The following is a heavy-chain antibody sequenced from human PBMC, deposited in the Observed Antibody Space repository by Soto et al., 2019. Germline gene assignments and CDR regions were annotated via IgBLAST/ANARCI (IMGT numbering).Heavy chain of an antibody. CDR3: TTDDPINRH. J-gene: IGHJ4*02. CDR2: IKSKTDGGTT. V-gene: IGHV3-15*01. CDR1: GFTFSNAW. Sequence: GGSLRLSCAAAGFTFSNAWMSWVRQAPGKGLEWVGRIKSKTDGGTTDYVAPVKGRFTISRDDSKNTLYLQMDSLKTDDTAVYYCTTDDPINRHWGQGALVTVSS.